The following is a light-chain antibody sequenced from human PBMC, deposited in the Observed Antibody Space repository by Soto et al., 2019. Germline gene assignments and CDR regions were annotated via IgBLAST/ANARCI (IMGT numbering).Light chain of an antibody. Sequence: IQMTQSPSAMSAAVGDRVTITCRASQDIGYHLGWFQQKPGKAPKRLIYSASSLDSGVPSRFSATGSGTEFTFTISSLQPEDFATYYCQLHTTYPRPFGQGTKVEVK. J-gene: IGKJ1*01. V-gene: IGKV1-17*03. CDR2: SAS. CDR3: QLHTTYPRP. CDR1: QDIGYH.